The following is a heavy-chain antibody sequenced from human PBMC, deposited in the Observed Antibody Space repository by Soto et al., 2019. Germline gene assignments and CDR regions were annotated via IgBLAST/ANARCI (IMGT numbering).Heavy chain of an antibody. CDR3: ARDRVDIVVVPAAIREVDV. Sequence: ASVKVSCKASGYTFTSYYMHWVRQAPGQGLEWMGIINPSGGSTSYAQKFQGRVTMTRDTSTSTVYMELSSLRSEDTAVYYCARDRVDIVVVPAAIREVDVWGQGTTVTVSS. CDR1: GYTFTSYY. V-gene: IGHV1-46*01. CDR2: INPSGGST. D-gene: IGHD2-2*02. J-gene: IGHJ6*02.